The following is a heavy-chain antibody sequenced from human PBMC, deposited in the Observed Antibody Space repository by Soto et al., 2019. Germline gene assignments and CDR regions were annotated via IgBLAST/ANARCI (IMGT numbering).Heavy chain of an antibody. CDR1: GFTFSNYW. J-gene: IGHJ4*02. Sequence: GGSLRLSCAASGFTFSNYWVHWFRQVPGKGLMWVSRINSDGTTINYADSAEGRFTISRDNAKSTLFLQMNSLRVEDTAVYYCARAGWYRFDYWGQGTLVTVSS. CDR3: ARAGWYRFDY. CDR2: INSDGTTI. V-gene: IGHV3-74*01. D-gene: IGHD6-19*01.